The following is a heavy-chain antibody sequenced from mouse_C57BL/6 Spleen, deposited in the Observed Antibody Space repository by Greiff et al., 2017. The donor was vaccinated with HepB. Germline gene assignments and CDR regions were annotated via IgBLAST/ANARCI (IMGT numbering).Heavy chain of an antibody. Sequence: VQLQQSGPELVKPGASVKIPCKASGYTFTDYNMDWVKQSHGKSLEWIGDINPNNGGTIYNQKFKGKATLTVDKSSSTAYMELRSLTSEDTAVYYCARCGLYDGYYGAYWGQGTLVTVSA. D-gene: IGHD2-3*01. CDR2: INPNNGGT. J-gene: IGHJ3*01. V-gene: IGHV1-18*01. CDR3: ARCGLYDGYYGAY. CDR1: GYTFTDYN.